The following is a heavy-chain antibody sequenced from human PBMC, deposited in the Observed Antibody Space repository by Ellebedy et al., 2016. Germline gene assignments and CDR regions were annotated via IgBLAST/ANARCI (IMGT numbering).Heavy chain of an antibody. CDR2: ISYDGSNK. CDR3: ARDSSPY. CDR1: GFTFSSYG. D-gene: IGHD2/OR15-2a*01. V-gene: IGHV3-30*03. Sequence: GGSLRLSXAASGFTFSSYGMHWVRQAPGKGLEWVAVISYDGSNKYYADSVKGRFTISRDNSKNTLYLQMNSLRAEDTAVYYCARDSSPYWGQGTLVTVSS. J-gene: IGHJ4*02.